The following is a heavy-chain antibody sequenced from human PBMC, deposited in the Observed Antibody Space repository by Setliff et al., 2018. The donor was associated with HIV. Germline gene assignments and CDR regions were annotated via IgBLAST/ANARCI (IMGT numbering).Heavy chain of an antibody. CDR2: IKQDGSEK. J-gene: IGHJ4*02. CDR3: AREATPRHSSGWVYFDY. D-gene: IGHD6-19*01. CDR1: GFTFSTYW. Sequence: SGGSLRLSCAASGFTFSTYWMSWVRQAPGKGLEWVANIKQDGSEKYYVDSVKGRFTISRDNAKNSLYLQMNSLRAEDTAVYYCAREATPRHSSGWVYFDYWGQGMMVTVSS. V-gene: IGHV3-7*01.